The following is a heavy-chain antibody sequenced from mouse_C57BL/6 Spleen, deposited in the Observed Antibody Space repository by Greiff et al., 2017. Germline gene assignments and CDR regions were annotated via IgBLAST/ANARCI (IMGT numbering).Heavy chain of an antibody. CDR3: ALRPTGAY. CDR2: IYPRSGNT. J-gene: IGHJ3*01. CDR1: GYTFTSYG. V-gene: IGHV1-81*01. Sequence: VQLQQSGAELARPGASVKLSCKASGYTFTSYGISWVKQRTGQGLEWIGEIYPRSGNTYYNEKFKGKATLTADKSSSTAYMELRSLTSEDSAVYFCALRPTGAYWGQGTLVTVSA.